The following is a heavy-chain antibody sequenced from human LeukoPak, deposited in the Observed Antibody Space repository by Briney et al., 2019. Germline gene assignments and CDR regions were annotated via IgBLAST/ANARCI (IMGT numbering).Heavy chain of an antibody. CDR2: INPSGGST. CDR3: ASDTSTYYDFWSGLDV. J-gene: IGHJ6*02. Sequence: GASVKVSCKASGYTFTSYYMHWVRQAPGQGLEWMGIINPSGGSTSYAQKLQGRVTMTTDTSTSTAYMELRSLRSDDTAVYYCASDTSTYYDFWSGLDVWGQGTTVTVSS. CDR1: GYTFTSYY. V-gene: IGHV1-46*01. D-gene: IGHD3-3*01.